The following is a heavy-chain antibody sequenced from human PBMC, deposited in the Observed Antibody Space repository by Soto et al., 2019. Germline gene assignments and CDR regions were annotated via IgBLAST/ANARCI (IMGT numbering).Heavy chain of an antibody. D-gene: IGHD6-19*01. V-gene: IGHV3-7*03. CDR3: ARDGPFISVAAPAFQYAMDV. CDR1: SFTFSSYW. Sequence: DVRLVESGGGLVQPGGSLRLSCAASSFTFSSYWLCWVRQAPGKGLEWVATIKQDGSENYYVDSVKGRFTISRDNAKNSLYLQMSSLRADDTAVYYCARDGPFISVAAPAFQYAMDVWGQGTTVTVS. J-gene: IGHJ6*02. CDR2: IKQDGSEN.